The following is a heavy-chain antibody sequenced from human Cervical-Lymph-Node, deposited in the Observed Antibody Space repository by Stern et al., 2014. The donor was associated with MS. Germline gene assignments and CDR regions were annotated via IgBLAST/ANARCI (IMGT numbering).Heavy chain of an antibody. CDR3: ATGGRVGAPTYYGMDV. V-gene: IGHV1-24*01. CDR1: GYTLTELS. D-gene: IGHD1-26*01. J-gene: IGHJ6*02. CDR2: FDPEDGET. Sequence: VHLVESGPEVKKPGASVKVFCKVSGYTLTELSMHWVRQVPGKGLEWMGGFDPEDGETIYAQKFQGRVTMTEDTSTDTAYMELSSLRSEDTALYYCATGGRVGAPTYYGMDVWGHGTAVTVSS.